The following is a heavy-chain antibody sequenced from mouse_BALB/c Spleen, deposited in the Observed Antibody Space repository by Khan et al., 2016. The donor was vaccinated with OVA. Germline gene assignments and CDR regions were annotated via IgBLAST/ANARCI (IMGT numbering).Heavy chain of an antibody. Sequence: QVQLKQSGAELVKPGASVRLSCKASGYTFTSYYLYWVKQRPGHGLEWIGDINPSTGGTNFNEKFKSKATLTVDKSSSTAYMQLSSLTSEDSAAYYCTRSGYGTFAYWGQGTLVTVP. CDR3: TRSGYGTFAY. J-gene: IGHJ3*01. CDR2: INPSTGGT. V-gene: IGHV1S81*02. D-gene: IGHD2-1*01. CDR1: GYTFTSYY.